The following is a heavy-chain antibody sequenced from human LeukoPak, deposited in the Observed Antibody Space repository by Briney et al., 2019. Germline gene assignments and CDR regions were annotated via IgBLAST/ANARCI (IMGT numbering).Heavy chain of an antibody. CDR3: ASFFCTSALCYYLDY. V-gene: IGHV7-4-1*02. CDR2: ININTGNP. Sequence: ASVKVSCKASGYTFTSYAMNWVRQAPGQGLEWMGWININTGNPTYAQGFTGRFVFSLDTSVSTAYLQISSLKAEDTAVYSCASFFCTSALCYYLDYWGQGTLVTVSS. D-gene: IGHD2-8*01. CDR1: GYTFTSYA. J-gene: IGHJ4*02.